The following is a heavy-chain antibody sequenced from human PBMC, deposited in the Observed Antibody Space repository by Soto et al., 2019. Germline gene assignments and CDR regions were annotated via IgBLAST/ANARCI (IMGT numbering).Heavy chain of an antibody. CDR1: GYTFTSYY. J-gene: IGHJ6*02. CDR3: ARVFIAARYYYYGMDV. D-gene: IGHD6-13*01. Sequence: QVQLVQSGAEVKKPGASVKVSCKASGYTFTSYYMHWVRQAPGQGLEWRGIINPSGGSTSYAQKFQGRVTMTRDTSTSTVYMELSSLRSEDTAVYYCARVFIAARYYYYGMDVWGQGTTVTVSS. CDR2: INPSGGST. V-gene: IGHV1-46*01.